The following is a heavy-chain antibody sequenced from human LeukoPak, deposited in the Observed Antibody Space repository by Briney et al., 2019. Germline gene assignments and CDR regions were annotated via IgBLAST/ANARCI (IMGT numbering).Heavy chain of an antibody. CDR2: VSTTGIT. J-gene: IGHJ6*03. CDR1: GDSISSYY. V-gene: IGHV4-4*07. Sequence: PSETLSLTCTVSGDSISSYYWSWIRQPAGKGLEWLGHVSTTGITNYNPSLKSRATMSIDTSKNQFSLKLTSVTAADTAVYYCARGAADRNNYYYYIDVWGKGTTVTVSS. D-gene: IGHD1/OR15-1a*01. CDR3: ARGAADRNNYYYYIDV.